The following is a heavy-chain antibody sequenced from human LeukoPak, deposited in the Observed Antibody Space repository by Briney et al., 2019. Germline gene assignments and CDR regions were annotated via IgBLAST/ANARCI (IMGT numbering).Heavy chain of an antibody. J-gene: IGHJ3*02. CDR1: GGSISSYY. D-gene: IGHD1-1*01. V-gene: IGHV4-59*01. Sequence: PSETLSLTCTVSGGSISSYYWSWIRQPPGKGLEWIGYIYYSGSTNYNPSLKSRVTISVDTSKNQFSLKLSSVTAADTAVYYCARAGGPSCAFDIWGQGTMVTVSS. CDR3: ARAGGPSCAFDI. CDR2: IYYSGST.